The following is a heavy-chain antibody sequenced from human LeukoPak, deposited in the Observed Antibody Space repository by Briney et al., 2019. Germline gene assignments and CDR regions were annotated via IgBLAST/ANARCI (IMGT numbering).Heavy chain of an antibody. CDR2: IYTSGST. V-gene: IGHV4-61*02. CDR3: AREGGSYRSFDY. D-gene: IGHD1-26*01. J-gene: IGHJ4*02. CDR1: GGSISSGTYY. Sequence: PSETLSLTCGVSGGSISSGTYYWSWIRQPAGKGLEWIGRIYTSGSTNYNPSLKSRVTMSVDTSKNQFSLKLSSVTAADTAVYYCAREGGSYRSFDYWGQGTLVTVSS.